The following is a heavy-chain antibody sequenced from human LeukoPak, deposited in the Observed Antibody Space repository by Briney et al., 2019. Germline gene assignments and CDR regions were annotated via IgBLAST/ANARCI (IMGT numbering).Heavy chain of an antibody. D-gene: IGHD4-17*01. Sequence: GGSLRHSCAASGFTFSSYSMNWVRQAPGKGLEWVSSISSSSSYIYYADSVKGRFTISRDNAKNSLYLQMNSLRAEDTAVYYCARRLGATVTISYWGQGTLVTVSS. J-gene: IGHJ4*02. CDR3: ARRLGATVTISY. CDR2: ISSSSSYI. CDR1: GFTFSSYS. V-gene: IGHV3-21*01.